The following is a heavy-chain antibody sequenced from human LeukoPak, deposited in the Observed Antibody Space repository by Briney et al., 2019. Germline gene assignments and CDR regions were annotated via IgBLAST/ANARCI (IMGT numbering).Heavy chain of an antibody. CDR3: ARGDDILTAYYYYYGMDV. Sequence: GGSLRLSCAASGFTFSSYWMHWVRQAPGKGLVWVSRINSDGSSTTYADSVKGRFTISRDNAKNTLYLQMNSLRAEDTAVYYCARGDDILTAYYYYYGMDVWGKGTTVTVSS. V-gene: IGHV3-74*01. J-gene: IGHJ6*04. D-gene: IGHD3-9*01. CDR2: INSDGSST. CDR1: GFTFSSYW.